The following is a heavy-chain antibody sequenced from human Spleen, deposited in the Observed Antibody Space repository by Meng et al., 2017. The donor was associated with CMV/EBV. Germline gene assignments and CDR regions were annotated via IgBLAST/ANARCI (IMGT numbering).Heavy chain of an antibody. V-gene: IGHV4-38-2*02. D-gene: IGHD4-11*01. Sequence: SETLSLTCTVSGSSLSSGYYWGWIRQPPGKGLEWIGSLYQSVSTYYNPSLKSRVIISFDTFKNQFSLKMTSVTVADTAVYYCASDYRNCGGFDYWGQGTLVTVSS. CDR3: ASDYRNCGGFDY. CDR1: GSSLSSGYY. J-gene: IGHJ4*02. CDR2: LYQSVST.